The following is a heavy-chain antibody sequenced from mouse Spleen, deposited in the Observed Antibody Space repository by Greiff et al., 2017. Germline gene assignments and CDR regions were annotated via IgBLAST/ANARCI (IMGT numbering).Heavy chain of an antibody. CDR2: ISSGSSTI. D-gene: IGHD2-14*01. J-gene: IGHJ4*01. CDR3: AAYYRYDGAMDY. CDR1: GFTFSDYG. Sequence: EVMLVESGGGLVKPGGSLKLSCAASGFTFSDYGMHWVRQAPEKGLEWVAYISSGSSTIYYADTVKGRFTISRDNAKNTLFLQMTSLRSEDTAMYYCAAYYRYDGAMDYWGQGTSVTVSS. V-gene: IGHV5-17*01.